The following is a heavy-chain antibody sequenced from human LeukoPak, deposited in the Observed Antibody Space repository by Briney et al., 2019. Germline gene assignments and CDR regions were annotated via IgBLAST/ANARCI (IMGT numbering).Heavy chain of an antibody. CDR1: GYTFTSYD. Sequence: ASVEVSCKASGYTFTSYDINWVRQAPGQGLEWMGWMNSHSGDTGYAQKFQGRVTLSRNTSISTAYMELSSLRSEDTAFYYCTRDTRGSFDYWGQGTLLTVSS. CDR3: TRDTRGSFDY. D-gene: IGHD2-2*01. V-gene: IGHV1-8*01. CDR2: MNSHSGDT. J-gene: IGHJ4*02.